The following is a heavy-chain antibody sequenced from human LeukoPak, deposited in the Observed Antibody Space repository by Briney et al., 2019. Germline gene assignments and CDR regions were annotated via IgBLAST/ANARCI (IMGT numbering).Heavy chain of an antibody. Sequence: SGGSLRLSCAASGFTFSSYGMSWIRQAPGKGLEWVSADSVYGGGPYYADSVKGRFTMSRDNSKSTLYLQRDSLRVEDTAVYYCAKEDVGAAPDHWGQGTLVTVSS. CDR2: DSVYGGGP. CDR1: GFTFSSYG. CDR3: AKEDVGAAPDH. V-gene: IGHV3-23*01. D-gene: IGHD2-15*01. J-gene: IGHJ4*02.